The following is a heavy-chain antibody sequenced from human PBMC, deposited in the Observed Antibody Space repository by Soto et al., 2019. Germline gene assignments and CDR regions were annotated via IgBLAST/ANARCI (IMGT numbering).Heavy chain of an antibody. V-gene: IGHV3-13*01. CDR2: IGTAGDT. J-gene: IGHJ4*02. CDR1: GFTFSSYD. Sequence: EVQLVESGGGLVQPGGSLRLSCAASGFTFSSYDMHWVRQATGKGLEWVSAIGTAGDTYYPGSVKGRFTISRENAKNSLYLQMNSLRAGDTALYYCARGGESYSSGWYGSFDYWGQGTLVTVSS. D-gene: IGHD6-19*01. CDR3: ARGGESYSSGWYGSFDY.